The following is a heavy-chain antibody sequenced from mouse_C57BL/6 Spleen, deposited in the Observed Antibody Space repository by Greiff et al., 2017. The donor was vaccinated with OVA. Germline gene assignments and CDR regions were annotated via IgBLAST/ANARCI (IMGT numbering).Heavy chain of an antibody. J-gene: IGHJ4*01. CDR3: ARRAWDYYAMDY. Sequence: VQLQQSGPELVKPGASVKISCKASGYSFTGYYMNWVKQSPEKSLEWIGEINPSTGGTTYNQKFKAKATLTVDKSSSTAYMQLKSLTSEDSAVYYCARRAWDYYAMDYWGQGTSVTVSS. V-gene: IGHV1-42*01. D-gene: IGHD3-3*01. CDR1: GYSFTGYY. CDR2: INPSTGGT.